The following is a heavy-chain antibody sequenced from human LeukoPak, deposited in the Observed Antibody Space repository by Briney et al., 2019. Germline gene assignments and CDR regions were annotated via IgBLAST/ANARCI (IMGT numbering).Heavy chain of an antibody. V-gene: IGHV4-59*01. J-gene: IGHJ6*03. D-gene: IGHD1-26*01. CDR3: ARVSLDSAVGGYYYMDV. CDR1: GGSISSYY. CDR2: IYYSGST. Sequence: PSETLSLTCTVSGGSISSYYWSWIRQPPGKGLEWIGYIYYSGSTNYNPSLKSRVTISVDTSKNQFSLKLSSVTAADTAVYYCARVSLDSAVGGYYYMDVWGKGTTVTVSS.